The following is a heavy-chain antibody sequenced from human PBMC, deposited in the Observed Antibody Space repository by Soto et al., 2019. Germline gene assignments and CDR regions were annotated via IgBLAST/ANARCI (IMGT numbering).Heavy chain of an antibody. CDR3: ASVDSSGWYSHLGY. D-gene: IGHD6-19*01. Sequence: QVQLVQSGAEVKKPGASVKVSCKASGYTFTSYDINWVRQATGQGLEWRGWMNPNSGNTGYAQKFKGRVTMTRNTSISTAYMELSSLRSEDTAVYYCASVDSSGWYSHLGYWGQGTLVTVSS. V-gene: IGHV1-8*01. J-gene: IGHJ4*02. CDR1: GYTFTSYD. CDR2: MNPNSGNT.